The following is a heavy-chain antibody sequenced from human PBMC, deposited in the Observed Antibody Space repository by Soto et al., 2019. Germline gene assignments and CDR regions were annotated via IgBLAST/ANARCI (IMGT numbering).Heavy chain of an antibody. CDR1: GGTFSSYA. CDR3: ARGRVLVPAAMSDYYYGMDV. V-gene: IGHV1-69*12. D-gene: IGHD2-2*01. J-gene: IGHJ6*02. CDR2: IIPIFGTA. Sequence: QVQLVQSGAEVKKPGSSVKVSCKASGGTFSSYAISWVRQAPGQGLEWMGGIIPIFGTANYAQKFQGRVTITADESTSTAYMELSSLRSEDTAVYYCARGRVLVPAAMSDYYYGMDVWGQGTTVTVSS.